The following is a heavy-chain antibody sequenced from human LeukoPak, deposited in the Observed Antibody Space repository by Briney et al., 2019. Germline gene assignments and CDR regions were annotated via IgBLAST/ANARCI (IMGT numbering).Heavy chain of an antibody. CDR2: ISAYNGNT. J-gene: IGHJ4*02. CDR3: ATGVRMGVVVVAAPDY. D-gene: IGHD2-15*01. CDR1: GYTFTSYG. Sequence: ASVKVSCKASGYTFTSYGISWVRQAPGQGLEWMGWISAYNGNTNYAQKLQGRVTMTTDTSTSTAYMELSSLRSEDTAVYYCATGVRMGVVVVAAPDYWGQGTLVTVSS. V-gene: IGHV1-18*01.